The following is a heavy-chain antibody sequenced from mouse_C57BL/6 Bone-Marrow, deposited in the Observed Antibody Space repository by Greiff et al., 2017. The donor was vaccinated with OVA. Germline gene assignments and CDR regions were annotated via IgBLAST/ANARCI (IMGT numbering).Heavy chain of an antibody. D-gene: IGHD4-1*01. Sequence: EVNVVESGGGLVKPGGSLKLSCAASGFTFSSYAMSWVRQTPEKRLEWVATISDGGSYTYYPDNVKGRFTISRDNAKNNLYLQMSHLKSEDTAMYYCARVRETGSWFAYWGQGTLVTVSA. CDR3: ARVRETGSWFAY. J-gene: IGHJ3*01. V-gene: IGHV5-4*03. CDR2: ISDGGSYT. CDR1: GFTFSSYA.